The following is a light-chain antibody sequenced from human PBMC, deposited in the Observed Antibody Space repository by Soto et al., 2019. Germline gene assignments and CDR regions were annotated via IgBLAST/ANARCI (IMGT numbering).Light chain of an antibody. V-gene: IGKV1-39*01. CDR3: QQYQIDWT. CDR1: QSISSY. CDR2: AAS. Sequence: DIQMSQSPSSLSASVGDRVTITCRASQSISSYLNWYQQKPGKAPKLLIYAASTLQGGVPSRFSGSGSGTDFTLTISSLQPDDFATYYCQQYQIDWTFGQGTKVDIK. J-gene: IGKJ1*01.